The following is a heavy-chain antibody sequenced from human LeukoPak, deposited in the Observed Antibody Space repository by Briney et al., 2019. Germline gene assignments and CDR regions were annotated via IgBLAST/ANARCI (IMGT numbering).Heavy chain of an antibody. CDR2: INTVGSST. Sequence: GGSLRLSCAASGFTFISFWMHWVRQAPGKGLVWVSRINTVGSSTNYADSVKGRSTISRDNAKNTLYLQMNSLRAEDTAVYYCARDVYSGSYWSHAFDIWGQGTMVTVSS. V-gene: IGHV3-74*01. CDR1: GFTFISFW. D-gene: IGHD1-26*01. J-gene: IGHJ3*02. CDR3: ARDVYSGSYWSHAFDI.